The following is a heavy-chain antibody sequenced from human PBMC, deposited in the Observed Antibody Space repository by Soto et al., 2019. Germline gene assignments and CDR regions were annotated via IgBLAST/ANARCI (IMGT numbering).Heavy chain of an antibody. Sequence: PGGSLRLSCAASGFTFSSYAMSWFRQAPGKGLEWVSAISGSGGSTYYADSVKGRFTISRDNSKNTLYLQMNSLRAEDTAVYYCAKYRSGYQLDGMDVWGQGTTVTVSS. D-gene: IGHD2-2*01. CDR3: AKYRSGYQLDGMDV. CDR2: ISGSGGST. J-gene: IGHJ6*02. V-gene: IGHV3-23*01. CDR1: GFTFSSYA.